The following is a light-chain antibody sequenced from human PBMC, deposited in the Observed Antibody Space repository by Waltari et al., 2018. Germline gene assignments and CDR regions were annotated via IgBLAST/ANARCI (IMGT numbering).Light chain of an antibody. Sequence: EIVMTQSPATLSVTPGERATLPCRASQSVTSKLAWFQQKPGQVPRLLIYGASARATGIPPRFSGSGSGTEFTLTISSLQSEDVAVYYCLQYSNWPPLTFGGGTKVEIK. V-gene: IGKV3-15*01. CDR1: QSVTSK. CDR2: GAS. CDR3: LQYSNWPPLT. J-gene: IGKJ4*01.